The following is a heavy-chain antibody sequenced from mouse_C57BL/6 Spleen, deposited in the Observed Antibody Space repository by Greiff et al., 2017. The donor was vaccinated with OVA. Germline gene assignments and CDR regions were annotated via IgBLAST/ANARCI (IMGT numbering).Heavy chain of an antibody. Sequence: EVKLQESGPELVKPGASVKISCKASGYSFTDYNMNWVKQSNGKSLEWIGVINPNYGTTSYNQKFKGKATLTVDQSSSTAYMQLNSLTSEDSAVYYCAREMSDYYSNYRYFDVWGTGTTVTVSS. CDR2: INPNYGTT. CDR1: GYSFTDYN. CDR3: AREMSDYYSNYRYFDV. J-gene: IGHJ1*03. D-gene: IGHD2-5*01. V-gene: IGHV1-39*01.